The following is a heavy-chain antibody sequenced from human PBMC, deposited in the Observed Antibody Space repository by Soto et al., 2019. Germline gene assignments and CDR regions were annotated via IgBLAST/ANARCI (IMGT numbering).Heavy chain of an antibody. J-gene: IGHJ4*02. CDR3: AKDSSGGYSSGWPDMYYFDY. V-gene: IGHV3-23*01. CDR2: ISGSGGST. CDR1: GFTFSSYA. D-gene: IGHD6-19*01. Sequence: EVQLLESGGGLVQPGGSLRLSCAASGFTFSSYAMSWVRQAPGKGLEWVSAISGSGGSTYYADSVKGRFTISRDNSKNTVYLKRNSLRAEDTAVYYCAKDSSGGYSSGWPDMYYFDYWGQGTLVTVSS.